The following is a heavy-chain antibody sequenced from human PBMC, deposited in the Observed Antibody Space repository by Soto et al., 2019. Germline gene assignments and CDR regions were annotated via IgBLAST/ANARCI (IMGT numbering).Heavy chain of an antibody. V-gene: IGHV4-39*01. D-gene: IGHD2-2*01. CDR1: GGSISSSSYY. Sequence: SETLSLTCTVSGGSISSSSYYWGWIRQPPGKGLEWIGSIYYSGSTYYNPSLKSRVTISVDTSKNQFSLKLSSVTAADTAVYYCARHGPGYCSSTSCYQGINWFDPWGQGTLVTVS. CDR3: ARHGPGYCSSTSCYQGINWFDP. CDR2: IYYSGST. J-gene: IGHJ5*02.